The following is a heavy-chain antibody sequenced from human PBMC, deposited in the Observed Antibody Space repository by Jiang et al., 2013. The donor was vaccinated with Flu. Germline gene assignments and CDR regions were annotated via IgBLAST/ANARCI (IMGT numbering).Heavy chain of an antibody. V-gene: IGHV3-74*01. J-gene: IGHJ3*01. Sequence: QLVESGGGLVQPGGSLRLSCTASGFIFSNYFMHWVRQAPGKGLVWVSRVHGDGSFTSYADSVEGRFTISRDNAKNTLYLQMDSLRAEDTAVYFCAIDSARGAFDVWGQGTMVTVSS. CDR1: GFIFSNYF. D-gene: IGHD1-26*01. CDR2: VHGDGSFT. CDR3: AIDSARGAFDV.